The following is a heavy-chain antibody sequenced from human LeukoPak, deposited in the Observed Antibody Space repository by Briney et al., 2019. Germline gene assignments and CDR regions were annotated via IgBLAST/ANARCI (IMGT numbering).Heavy chain of an antibody. V-gene: IGHV3-30*02. Sequence: GGSLRLSCAASGFTFSSFGMHWVRQAPGKGLEWVAFIRYDGSNKYYSDSVKGRFTISRDNSKNTLYLQMSNLRSEDTAVYYCAKESSAYIPNYYFDYWGQGTLVTVSS. CDR1: GFTFSSFG. CDR2: IRYDGSNK. D-gene: IGHD4-11*01. J-gene: IGHJ4*02. CDR3: AKESSAYIPNYYFDY.